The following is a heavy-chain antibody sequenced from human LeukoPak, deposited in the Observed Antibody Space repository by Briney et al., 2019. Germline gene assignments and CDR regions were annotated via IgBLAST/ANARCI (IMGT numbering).Heavy chain of an antibody. CDR2: IYYSGST. D-gene: IGHD4-17*01. CDR1: GGSISSGGYY. Sequence: PSETLSLTCTVSGGSISSGGYYWSWIRQHPGKGLEWIGYIYYSGSTYYNPSLKSRVTISVDTSKNQFSLKLSSVTAADTAVYYCVRTYGDYETRANFDYWGQGILVTVSS. CDR3: VRTYGDYETRANFDY. V-gene: IGHV4-31*03. J-gene: IGHJ4*02.